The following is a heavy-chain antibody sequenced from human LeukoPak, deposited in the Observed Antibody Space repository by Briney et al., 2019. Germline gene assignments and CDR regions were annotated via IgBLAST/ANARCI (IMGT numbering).Heavy chain of an antibody. CDR3: ARDRSSYWFDP. CDR1: GFTFSSYA. J-gene: IGHJ5*02. V-gene: IGHV3-23*01. Sequence: GGSLRLSCAASGFTFSSYAMSWVRQAPGKGLEWVSAISGSGGSTYYADSVKGRFAISRDNSKNSLYLQMNSLRAEDTAVYYCARDRSSYWFDPWGQGTLVTVSS. CDR2: ISGSGGST.